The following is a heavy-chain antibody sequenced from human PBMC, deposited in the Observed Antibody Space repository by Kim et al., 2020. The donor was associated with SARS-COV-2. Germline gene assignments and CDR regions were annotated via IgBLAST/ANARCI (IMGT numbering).Heavy chain of an antibody. CDR1: GYSFTGYA. Sequence: ASVKVSCRASGYSFTGYAMNWVRQAPGQGPEWMGWINTNTGTPTYALGFTGRFVFSLDTSVSTTYLQISSLKAEDTAVYYCARNLRGLGGTFDIRGQGTMVTV. V-gene: IGHV7-4-1*02. J-gene: IGHJ3*02. D-gene: IGHD7-27*01. CDR3: ARNLRGLGGTFDI. CDR2: INTNTGTP.